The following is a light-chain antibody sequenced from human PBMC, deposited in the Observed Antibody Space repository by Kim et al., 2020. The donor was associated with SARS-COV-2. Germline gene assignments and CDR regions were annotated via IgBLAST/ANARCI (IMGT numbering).Light chain of an antibody. CDR2: QVS. Sequence: TSIGDRVTITCRASQSVNGWLAWYQQKPGKAPKLLIYQVSSLERGVPSRFSGSGSGTEFTLTISGLQSDDFATYHCQQYSTYPWTFGQGTKVDIK. V-gene: IGKV1-5*03. CDR3: QQYSTYPWT. CDR1: QSVNGW. J-gene: IGKJ1*01.